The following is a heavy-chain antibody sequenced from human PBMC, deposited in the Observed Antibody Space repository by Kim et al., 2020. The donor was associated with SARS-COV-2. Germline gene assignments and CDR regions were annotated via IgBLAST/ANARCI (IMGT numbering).Heavy chain of an antibody. V-gene: IGHV1-18*01. J-gene: IGHJ4*02. CDR3: AILAVSYFDY. Sequence: NTNYAQKLQGRVTMTTDTSTSTAYMELRSLRSDDTAVYYCAILAVSYFDYWGQGTLVTVSS. CDR2: NT.